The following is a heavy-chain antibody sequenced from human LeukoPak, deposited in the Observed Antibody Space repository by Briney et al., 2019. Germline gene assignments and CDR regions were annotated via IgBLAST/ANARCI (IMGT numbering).Heavy chain of an antibody. J-gene: IGHJ4*02. V-gene: IGHV3-15*01. CDR3: TTDPAFMVRGVSHFDY. Sequence: SGGSLRLSCAASGFTFSNAWMSWVRQAPGKGLEWVGRIKSKTDGGRTDYAAPVKGRFTISRDDSKNTLYLQMNSLKTEDTAVYYCTTDPAFMVRGVSHFDYWGQGTLVTVSS. CDR2: IKSKTDGGRT. CDR1: GFTFSNAW. D-gene: IGHD3-10*01.